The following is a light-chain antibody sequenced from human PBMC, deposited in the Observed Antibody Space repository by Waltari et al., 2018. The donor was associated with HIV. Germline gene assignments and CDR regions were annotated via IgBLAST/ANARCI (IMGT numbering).Light chain of an antibody. Sequence: QLALTQSPSASASLGASVKPTCPLSTRHSNYAISWPRQQPGKGPRYLMKLKSDGSHIQGDGTPDRFSASSSGAGRYLTISGLQSEDEADYYCQTWGTGIQEVFGGGTKLTVL. V-gene: IGLV4-69*01. J-gene: IGLJ3*02. CDR2: LKSDGSH. CDR1: TRHSNYA. CDR3: QTWGTGIQEV.